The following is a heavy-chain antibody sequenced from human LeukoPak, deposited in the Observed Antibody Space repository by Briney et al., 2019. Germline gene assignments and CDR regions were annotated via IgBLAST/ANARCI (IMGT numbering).Heavy chain of an antibody. CDR1: GFTFDDYA. V-gene: IGHV3-9*01. J-gene: IGHJ4*02. D-gene: IGHD3-16*01. CDR2: ISWNSGHI. Sequence: PGGSLRLSCAASGFTFDDYAMHWVRQAPGKGLEWVSGISWNSGHIGYADSVKGRFTISRDSTKNSLYLQMNSLRAEDTAFYYCARAVGDLIDYYFDYWGQGTLVTVSS. CDR3: ARAVGDLIDYYFDY.